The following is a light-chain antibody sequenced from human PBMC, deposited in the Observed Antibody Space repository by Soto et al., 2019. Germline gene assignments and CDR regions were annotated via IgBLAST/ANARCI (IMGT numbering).Light chain of an antibody. J-gene: IGKJ4*01. CDR1: QGISSY. CDR3: QQYYSYPRGIT. V-gene: IGKV1-8*01. Sequence: AIRMTQSPSSFSASTGDRVTITCRASQGISSYLAWYQQKPGKAPKLLIYAASTLQSGVPSRFSGSGSGTDFTLTISCLQSEDFATYYCQQYYSYPRGITFGGGTKVDIK. CDR2: AAS.